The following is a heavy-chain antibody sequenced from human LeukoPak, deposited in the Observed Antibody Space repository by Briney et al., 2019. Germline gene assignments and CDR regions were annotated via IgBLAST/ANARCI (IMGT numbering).Heavy chain of an antibody. D-gene: IGHD2-15*01. J-gene: IGHJ4*02. Sequence: GGSLRLSCVASGFTFSSYAMNWVRQAPGKGLEWVSVVFGSGTTTYYADSVKGRFTISRDNSKNTLYLQMNSLRAEDTAVYYCAKGASVVVVAANYFDYWGQGTLVTVSS. CDR2: VFGSGTTT. V-gene: IGHV3-23*01. CDR3: AKGASVVVVAANYFDY. CDR1: GFTFSSYA.